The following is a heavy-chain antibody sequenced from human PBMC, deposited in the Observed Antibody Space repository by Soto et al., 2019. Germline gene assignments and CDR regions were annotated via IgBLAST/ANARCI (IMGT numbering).Heavy chain of an antibody. CDR3: ARGIKYGDYSRWFDP. D-gene: IGHD4-17*01. J-gene: IGHJ5*02. V-gene: IGHV1-24*01. CDR2: FDPEDGET. Sequence: ASVKVSWKVSGYTLTVLSMHWVRQAPGKGLEWMGGFDPEDGETIYAQKFQGRVTMTRDTSMSTAYMELSSLRSEDTAVYYCARGIKYGDYSRWFDPWGPGTLVTVSS. CDR1: GYTLTVLS.